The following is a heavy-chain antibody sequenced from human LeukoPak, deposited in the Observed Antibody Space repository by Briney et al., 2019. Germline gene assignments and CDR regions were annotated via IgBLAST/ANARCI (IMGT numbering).Heavy chain of an antibody. D-gene: IGHD3-10*01. V-gene: IGHV3-23*01. Sequence: GSLRLSFAASGVNFRSYSNSWVRPAPREGRGLGSGNRGSGGSTYYADSVKGRFTISRDNSMNTVFLQMDSLRAGDTTVYYCAKDRDLVYYGSGPHLHVWGKGTTVSVSS. J-gene: IGHJ6*04. CDR3: AKDRDLVYYGSGPHLHV. CDR2: NRGSGGST. CDR1: GVNFRSYS.